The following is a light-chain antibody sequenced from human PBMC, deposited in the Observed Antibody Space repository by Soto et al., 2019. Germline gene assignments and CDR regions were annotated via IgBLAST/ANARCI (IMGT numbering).Light chain of an antibody. CDR1: QSVSSN. CDR2: GAS. CDR3: QQYNNWPPWP. J-gene: IGKJ1*01. Sequence: EIVMTQSPATLSVSPGERATLSCRASQSVSSNLAWYQQKPGQAPRRLIYGASTRATGIPARFSGSGSGTEFTLNISSLQTEDLAVYYCQQYNNWPPWPFGQGTKVEIQ. V-gene: IGKV3-15*01.